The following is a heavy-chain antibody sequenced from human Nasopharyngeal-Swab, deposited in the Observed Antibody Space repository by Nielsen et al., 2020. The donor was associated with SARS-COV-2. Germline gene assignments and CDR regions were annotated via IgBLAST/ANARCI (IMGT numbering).Heavy chain of an antibody. J-gene: IGHJ6*02. CDR2: ISSSSGYI. CDR1: GFTFSSYS. V-gene: IGHV3-21*01. CDR3: ARPMTTVTLQRGMDV. D-gene: IGHD4-11*01. Sequence: GGSLRLSCAASGFTFSSYSMNWVRQAPGKGLEWVPSISSSSGYIYYADSVKGRFTISRDNAKNSLYLQMNSLRAEDTAVYYCARPMTTVTLQRGMDVWGQGTTVTVSS.